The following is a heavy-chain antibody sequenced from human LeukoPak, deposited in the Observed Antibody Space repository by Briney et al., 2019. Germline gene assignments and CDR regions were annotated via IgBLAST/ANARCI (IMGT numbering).Heavy chain of an antibody. J-gene: IGHJ4*02. CDR3: ARDHDWAFDL. CDR1: GFPFGGYV. V-gene: IGHV3-48*02. CDR2: INHNAEMI. Sequence: GRSLRLSCEASGFPFGGYVMSWVRQAPGKGLEWIAYINHNAEMIFYPDFVKGRFTISRDNAKNSLYLQMNALRYGDTAMYYCARDHDWAFDLWGQGTLVTVSS. D-gene: IGHD3-9*01.